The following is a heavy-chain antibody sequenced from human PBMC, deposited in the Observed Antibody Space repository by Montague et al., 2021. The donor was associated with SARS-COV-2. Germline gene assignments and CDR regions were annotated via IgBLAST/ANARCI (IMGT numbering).Heavy chain of an antibody. J-gene: IGHJ4*02. CDR1: GFTFSSYA. V-gene: IGHV3-30*04. CDR2: ISYDGSNK. Sequence: SLRLSCAASGFTFSSYAMHWVRQAPGKGLEWVAVISYDGSNKYYADSVKGRFTISRDNSKNTLYLQMNSLRAEDTAVYYCARDLRYFDWDGVDYWGQGTLVTVSS. CDR3: ARDLRYFDWDGVDY. D-gene: IGHD3-9*01.